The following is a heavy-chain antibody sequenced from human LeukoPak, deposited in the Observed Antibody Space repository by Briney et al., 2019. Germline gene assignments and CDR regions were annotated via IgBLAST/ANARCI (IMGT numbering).Heavy chain of an antibody. CDR2: SNPNSGGT. V-gene: IGHV1-2*02. CDR3: ARGGSGSYSYYYYYGMDV. CDR1: GYTVTGYY. Sequence: ASVTVSCKASGYTVTGYYMHWVRQAPGQGREGMGWSNPNSGGTNYAQKFQGRFTMTRDTSLSTPYMELSRLRSDDTAVYYCARGGSGSYSYYYYYGMDVWGQGPTVTVSS. D-gene: IGHD3-10*01. J-gene: IGHJ6*02.